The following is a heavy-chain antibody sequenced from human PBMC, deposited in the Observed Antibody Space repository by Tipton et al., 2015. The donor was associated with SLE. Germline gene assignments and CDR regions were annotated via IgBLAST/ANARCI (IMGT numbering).Heavy chain of an antibody. Sequence: TLSLTCTVSGGSLSSYYWSWIRQPAGKGLEWIGRIYTSGSTNYNPSLKSRVTMSVDTSKNQFSLKLSSVTAADTAVYYCARTYSSSSPFDYWGQGTLVTVSS. V-gene: IGHV4-4*07. CDR3: ARTYSSSSPFDY. J-gene: IGHJ4*02. CDR2: IYTSGST. D-gene: IGHD6-6*01. CDR1: GGSLSSYY.